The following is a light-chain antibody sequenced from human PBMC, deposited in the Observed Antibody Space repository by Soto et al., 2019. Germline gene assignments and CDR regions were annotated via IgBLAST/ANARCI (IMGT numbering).Light chain of an antibody. V-gene: IGKV3-11*01. CDR1: QEVVKY. J-gene: IGKJ4*01. Sequence: EIVLTQSPASLSFSPGERATLSCRASQEVVKYLAWYKQKPGQAPTLLIYHASKRAAGIPARFGGSGSGTDFPLTISNVESEDFAVYFCQQRGTWPPITFGGGT. CDR3: QQRGTWPPIT. CDR2: HAS.